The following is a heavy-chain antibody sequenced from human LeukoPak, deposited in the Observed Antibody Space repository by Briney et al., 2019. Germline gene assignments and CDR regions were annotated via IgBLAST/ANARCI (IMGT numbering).Heavy chain of an antibody. Sequence: ASVKVSCKASGYTFTNYGISWVRQAPGQGLEWMGWISGYNGNTKYAQKVQGRVTMTTDTSTSTAYMELRSLRSDDTAVYYCARGLWFGELLSHFDYWGQGTLVTVSS. V-gene: IGHV1-18*01. D-gene: IGHD3-10*01. CDR1: GYTFTNYG. CDR3: ARGLWFGELLSHFDY. J-gene: IGHJ4*02. CDR2: ISGYNGNT.